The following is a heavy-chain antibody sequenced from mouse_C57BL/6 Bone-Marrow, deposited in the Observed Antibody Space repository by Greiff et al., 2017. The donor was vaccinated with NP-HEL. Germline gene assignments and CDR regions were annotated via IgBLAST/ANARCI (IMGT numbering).Heavy chain of an antibody. CDR3: TVYYSNLEAWFAY. V-gene: IGHV6-6*01. CDR2: IRNKANNHAT. D-gene: IGHD2-5*01. Sequence: EVQVVESGGGLVQPGGSMKLSCAASGFTFRDAWLDWVRPSPEKGLEWVAEIRNKANNHATYYAESVKGRFTISREDSKSSVYLQMNSLRAEDTGIYYCTVYYSNLEAWFAYWGQGTLVTVSA. J-gene: IGHJ3*01. CDR1: GFTFRDAW.